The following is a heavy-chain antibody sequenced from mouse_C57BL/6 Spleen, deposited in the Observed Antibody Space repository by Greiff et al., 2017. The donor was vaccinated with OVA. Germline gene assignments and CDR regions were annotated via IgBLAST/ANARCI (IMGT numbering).Heavy chain of an antibody. CDR2: ISSGSSTI. J-gene: IGHJ4*01. CDR3: APRAMDY. CDR1: GFTFSDYG. V-gene: IGHV5-17*01. Sequence: DVHLVESGGGLVKPGGSLKLSCAASGFTFSDYGMHWVRQAPEKGLEWVAYISSGSSTIYYADTVKGRFTISRDNAKNTLFLQMTSLRSEDTAMYYCAPRAMDYWGQGTSVTVSS.